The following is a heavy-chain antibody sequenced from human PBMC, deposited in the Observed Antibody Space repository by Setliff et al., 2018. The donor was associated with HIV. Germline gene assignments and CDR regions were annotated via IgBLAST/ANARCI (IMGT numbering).Heavy chain of an antibody. V-gene: IGHV4-39*02. D-gene: IGHD2-8*01. CDR2: IFYTGST. Sequence: PSETLSLTCSVSGVSTSSSTYYWGWIRQPPGKGLEWIGYIFYTGSTYYNPSLKSRVTISVDTSKNHFSLRLSHVTAADTAVYFCAGEIAPAARLPNVGGPPPPGYYHYMDVWGKGTTVTVSS. CDR3: AGEIAPAARLPNVGGPPPPGYYHYMDV. CDR1: GVSTSSSTYY. J-gene: IGHJ6*03.